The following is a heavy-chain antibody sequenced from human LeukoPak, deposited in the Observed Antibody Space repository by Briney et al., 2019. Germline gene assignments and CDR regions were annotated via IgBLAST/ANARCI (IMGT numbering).Heavy chain of an antibody. J-gene: IGHJ5*02. CDR1: GGSMSSYY. Sequence: PSETLSLTCTVSGGSMSSYYWSWIRQPPGKGLEWIGYIYYSGSTNYNPSLKSRVTISVDTSKDQFSLKLSSVTAADTAVYYCAREGRDGYNSPWGQGTLVTVSS. CDR2: IYYSGST. CDR3: AREGRDGYNSP. D-gene: IGHD5-24*01. V-gene: IGHV4-59*01.